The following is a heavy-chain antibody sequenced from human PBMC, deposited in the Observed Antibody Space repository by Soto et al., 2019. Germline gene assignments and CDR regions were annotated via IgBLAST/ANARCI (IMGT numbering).Heavy chain of an antibody. CDR3: ARDPYCSSTSCYQREPPLDY. V-gene: IGHV1-18*04. D-gene: IGHD2-2*01. J-gene: IGHJ4*02. Sequence: ASVKVSCKASGYTFTSYGISWLRQSPGQGLEWMGWISAYNGNTNYAQKLQGRVTMTTDTSTSTAYMELRSLRSDDTAVYYCARDPYCSSTSCYQREPPLDYWGQGTLVTVSS. CDR1: GYTFTSYG. CDR2: ISAYNGNT.